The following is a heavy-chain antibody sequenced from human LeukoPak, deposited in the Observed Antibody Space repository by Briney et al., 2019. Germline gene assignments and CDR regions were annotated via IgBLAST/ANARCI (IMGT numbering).Heavy chain of an antibody. CDR3: ARDGPAPSFQQLGPSDYYYYMDV. V-gene: IGHV4-59*01. CDR2: IYYSGST. CDR1: GGSISSYY. J-gene: IGHJ6*03. D-gene: IGHD6-13*01. Sequence: SETLSLTCTVSGGSISSYYWSWIRQPPGKGLEWIGYIYYSGSTNYNPSLKSRVTISVDTSKNQFSLKLSSATAADTAVYYCARDGPAPSFQQLGPSDYYYYMDVWGKGTTVTVSS.